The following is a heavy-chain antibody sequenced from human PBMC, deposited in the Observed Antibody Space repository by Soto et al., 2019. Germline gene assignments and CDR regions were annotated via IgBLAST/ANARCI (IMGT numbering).Heavy chain of an antibody. CDR2: IIYSGST. CDR1: AGSISPYY. V-gene: IGHV4-59*01. D-gene: IGHD3-9*01. CDR3: ARVPLYYDILTGYSAADAFDI. J-gene: IGHJ3*02. Sequence: SETLSLTSTVSAGSISPYYSSCIRHTPANELEWLGYIIYSGSTNYNPSLKSRVTISVDTSKNQFSLKLSSVTAADTAVYYCARVPLYYDILTGYSAADAFDIWGQGTMVTVSS.